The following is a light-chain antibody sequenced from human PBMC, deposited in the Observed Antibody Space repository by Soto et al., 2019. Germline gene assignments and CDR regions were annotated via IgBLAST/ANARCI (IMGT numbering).Light chain of an antibody. CDR2: KAS. J-gene: IGKJ1*01. CDR3: QQYNSYPGT. V-gene: IGKV1-5*03. CDR1: QSIGSW. Sequence: DVQMTQSPSTLSASVGDRVTITCRASQSIGSWLAWYQQKPGKAPKLLMYKASSLESGVPSRFSGRESGTEFTLTISSLQPDDFATYYCQQYNSYPGTFGQGTKVEIK.